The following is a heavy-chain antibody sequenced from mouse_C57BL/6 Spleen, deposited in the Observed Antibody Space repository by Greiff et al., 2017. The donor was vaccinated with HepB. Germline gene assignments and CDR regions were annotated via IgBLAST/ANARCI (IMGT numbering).Heavy chain of an antibody. CDR2: IYPSDSET. V-gene: IGHV1-61*01. J-gene: IGHJ2*01. D-gene: IGHD2-3*01. CDR3: ARGGGWLPLDY. CDR1: GYTFTSYW. Sequence: QVQLKQPGAELVRPGSSVKLSCKASGYTFTSYWMDWVKQRPGQGLEWIGNIYPSDSETHYNQKFKDKATLTVDKSSSTAYMQLSSLTSEDSAVYYCARGGGWLPLDYWGQGTTLTVSS.